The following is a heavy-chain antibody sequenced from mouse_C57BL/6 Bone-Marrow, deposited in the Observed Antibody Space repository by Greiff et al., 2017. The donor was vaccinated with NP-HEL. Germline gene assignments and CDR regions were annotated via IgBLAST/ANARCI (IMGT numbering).Heavy chain of an antibody. V-gene: IGHV1-72*01. Sequence: QVQLQQPGAELVKPGASVKLSCKASGYTFTSYWMHWVKQRPGRGLEWIGRIDPNSGATKYNEKVKSKATMTVDKPTSTAYMQLISLTSEDSAVYDFSRSQYYGMVYYWCQGTSVTVSS. CDR1: GYTFTSYW. CDR3: SRSQYYGMVYY. CDR2: IDPNSGAT. D-gene: IGHD1-1*01. J-gene: IGHJ4*01.